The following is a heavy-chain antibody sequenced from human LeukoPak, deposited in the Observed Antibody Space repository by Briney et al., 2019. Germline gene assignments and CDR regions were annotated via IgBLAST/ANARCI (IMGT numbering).Heavy chain of an antibody. CDR2: IHLGDSDT. V-gene: IGHV5-51*01. D-gene: IGHD1-26*01. CDR1: GYSFTIYW. J-gene: IGHJ3*02. Sequence: GESLKISCKASGYSFTIYWMAWVRQMPGKGLEWMGIIHLGDSDTRYSPSFQGQVTISADKSISTPYLQWSSLKASDTAIYYCARPREEGATDAFDIWGQGTMVTVSS. CDR3: ARPREEGATDAFDI.